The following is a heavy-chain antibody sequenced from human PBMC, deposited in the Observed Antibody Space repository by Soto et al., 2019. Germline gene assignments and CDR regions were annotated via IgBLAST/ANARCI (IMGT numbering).Heavy chain of an antibody. CDR3: ARAGRVGAPPGADY. J-gene: IGHJ4*02. CDR1: GGTFSSCA. Sequence: KNRGASVKVSCKASGGTFSSCAISWVGQAPGQGLEWMGGIIPIFGTANYAQKFQGRVKINADESKSKAYMELSSLRSEDTAAYFCARAGRVGAPPGADYWGQG. V-gene: IGHV1-69*13. D-gene: IGHD1-26*01. CDR2: IIPIFGTA.